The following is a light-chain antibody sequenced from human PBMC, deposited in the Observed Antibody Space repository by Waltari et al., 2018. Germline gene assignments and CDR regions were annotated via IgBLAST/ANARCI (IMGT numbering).Light chain of an antibody. V-gene: IGKV3-20*01. Sequence: DIVLTQSPGTLSLSPGERATLYCRASQSVSSSYLAWYQQKTGQAPRLLIYGASSRATGIPDRFSGSGSGTDFTLTIIRLEPEDFAVYYCQQYGRPTNTFGQGTKLEIK. J-gene: IGKJ2*01. CDR2: GAS. CDR1: QSVSSSY. CDR3: QQYGRPTNT.